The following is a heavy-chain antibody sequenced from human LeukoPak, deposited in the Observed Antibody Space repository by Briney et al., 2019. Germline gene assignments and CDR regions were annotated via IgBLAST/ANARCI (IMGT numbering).Heavy chain of an antibody. Sequence: SVKVSCKASGGTFSSYAISWVRQAPGQGLEWMGRIIPILGIANYAQKFQGRDTITADKSTSTAYMELSSLRSEDTAVYYCALGWVVATIANPIPAFDYWGQGTLVTVSS. CDR1: GGTFSSYA. CDR2: IIPILGIA. D-gene: IGHD5-12*01. J-gene: IGHJ4*02. CDR3: ALGWVVATIANPIPAFDY. V-gene: IGHV1-69*04.